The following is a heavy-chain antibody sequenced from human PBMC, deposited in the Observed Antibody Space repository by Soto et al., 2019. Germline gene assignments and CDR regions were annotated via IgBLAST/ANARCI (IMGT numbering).Heavy chain of an antibody. Sequence: QLQLQESGPGLVKPSETLSLTCTVSGGSISSSSYYWGWIRQPPGKGLEWIGSIYYSGSTYYNPSLKSRVTISLDTSMSPFSLRLSSVTAADTAVYYCVYYYDSSGYYAFDYWGQGTLVTVSS. CDR3: VYYYDSSGYYAFDY. CDR2: IYYSGST. CDR1: GGSISSSSYY. D-gene: IGHD3-22*01. V-gene: IGHV4-39*01. J-gene: IGHJ4*02.